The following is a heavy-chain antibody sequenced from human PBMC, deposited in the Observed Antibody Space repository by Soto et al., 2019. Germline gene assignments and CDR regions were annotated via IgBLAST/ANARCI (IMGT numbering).Heavy chain of an antibody. CDR1: GYSYSTYS. J-gene: IGHJ4*02. CDR2: IGAFNGNT. CDR3: ARAVGAVLEH. V-gene: IGHV1-18*04. D-gene: IGHD1-1*01. Sequence: QVQLVQSAAEVKKPGASVKVSCKASGYSYSTYSFSWVRQAPGRGLEWMGWIGAFNGNTNYSQKFQGRATMTTDTSTTTVYLELGSLTSDDTAVYYCARAVGAVLEHWGQGTLVTVSS.